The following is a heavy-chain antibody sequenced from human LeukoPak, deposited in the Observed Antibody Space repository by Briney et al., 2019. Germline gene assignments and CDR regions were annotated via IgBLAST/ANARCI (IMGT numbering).Heavy chain of an antibody. Sequence: GGSLRLSCAASGFTFDDYAMHWVRQAPGKGLEWVSGISWNSGSIGYADSVKGRFTISRDNAKNSLYLQMNSLRAEDTAVYYCASITIFGSLKDYWGQGTLVTVSS. J-gene: IGHJ4*02. CDR3: ASITIFGSLKDY. CDR2: ISWNSGSI. CDR1: GFTFDDYA. V-gene: IGHV3-9*01. D-gene: IGHD3-3*01.